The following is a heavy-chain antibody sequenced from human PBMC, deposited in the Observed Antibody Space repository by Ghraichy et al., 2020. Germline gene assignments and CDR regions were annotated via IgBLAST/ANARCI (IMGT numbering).Heavy chain of an antibody. Sequence: GESLNISCEASGFTFNTYAMSWVRLTPGKGLEWVSTISNDGVNTYYADSAKGRFPISRDDSKNTLYLQMNSLRADDTAVYYCAKAGEYSHGRFDCWGQGSLVAVSS. CDR1: GFTFNTYA. V-gene: IGHV3-23*01. CDR3: AKAGEYSHGRFDC. CDR2: ISNDGVNT. J-gene: IGHJ4*02. D-gene: IGHD5-18*01.